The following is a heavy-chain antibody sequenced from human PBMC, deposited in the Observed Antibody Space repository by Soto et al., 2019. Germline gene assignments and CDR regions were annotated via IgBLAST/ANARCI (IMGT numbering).Heavy chain of an antibody. CDR3: ANILSSIAARPEEVEDVRDY. CDR2: ISGSGGST. J-gene: IGHJ4*02. V-gene: IGHV3-23*01. Sequence: GGSLRLSCAASGFTFSSYAMSWVRQAPGKGLEWVSAISGSGGSTYYADSVKGRFTISRDNSKNTLYLQMNSLRAEDTAVYYCANILSSIAARPEEVEDVRDYWGQGTLVTVSS. D-gene: IGHD6-6*01. CDR1: GFTFSSYA.